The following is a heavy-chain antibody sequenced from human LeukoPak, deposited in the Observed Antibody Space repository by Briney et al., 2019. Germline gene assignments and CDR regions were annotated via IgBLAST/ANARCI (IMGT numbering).Heavy chain of an antibody. CDR3: ARAPGWHPGPTRGDYGMDV. D-gene: IGHD2-15*01. V-gene: IGHV4-34*01. CDR1: GGSFSGYY. Sequence: PSETLSLTCAVYGGSFSGYYWSWIRQPPGKGLEWIGEINHSGSTNYNPSLKSRVTISVDTSKNQFSLKLSSVTAADTAVYYCARAPGWHPGPTRGDYGMDVWGQGTTVTVSS. J-gene: IGHJ6*02. CDR2: INHSGST.